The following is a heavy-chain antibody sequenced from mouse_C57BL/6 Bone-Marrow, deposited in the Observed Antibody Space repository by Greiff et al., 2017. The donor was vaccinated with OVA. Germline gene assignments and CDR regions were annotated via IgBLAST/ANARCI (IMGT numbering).Heavy chain of an antibody. D-gene: IGHD1-1*01. Sequence: EVMLVESGEGLVKPGGSLKLSCAASGFTFSSYAMSWVRQTPEKRLEWVAYISSGGDYIYYADTVKGRFIISRDNTKKTLYLQMSSLRSEDTALYYCARSITTVVDWYFDVWGTGTTVTVSS. J-gene: IGHJ1*03. CDR3: ARSITTVVDWYFDV. CDR2: ISSGGDYI. V-gene: IGHV5S21*01. CDR1: GFTFSSYA.